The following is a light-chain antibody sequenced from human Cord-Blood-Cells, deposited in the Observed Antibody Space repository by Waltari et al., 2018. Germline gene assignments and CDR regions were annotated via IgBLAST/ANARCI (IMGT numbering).Light chain of an antibody. Sequence: QSALTQPASVSGSPGQSITISCTGTSSDVGGYNYVSWYQQHPGKAPKLMIYDVRKRPSGVSNRFSGSKSGNTASLTISGLQAEDEADYYCSSYTSRSTWVFGGGTKLTVL. CDR3: SSYTSRSTWV. V-gene: IGLV2-14*01. J-gene: IGLJ3*02. CDR1: SSDVGGYNY. CDR2: DVR.